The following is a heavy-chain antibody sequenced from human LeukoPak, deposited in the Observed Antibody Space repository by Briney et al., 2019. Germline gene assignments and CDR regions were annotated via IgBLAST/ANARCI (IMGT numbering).Heavy chain of an antibody. J-gene: IGHJ4*02. CDR2: IIAIFGRA. CDR1: GGTFISYG. CDR3: ARDLVMAYGDYLRSDY. Sequence: GASVKVSCKGSGGTFISYGISWVRQARGQGGEWMGRIIAIFGRANYAQKLQGRVTITTDENTSTDYMELRRQRSEDTAVYYCARDLVMAYGDYLRSDYWGQGTLVTVSS. D-gene: IGHD4-17*01. V-gene: IGHV1-69*05.